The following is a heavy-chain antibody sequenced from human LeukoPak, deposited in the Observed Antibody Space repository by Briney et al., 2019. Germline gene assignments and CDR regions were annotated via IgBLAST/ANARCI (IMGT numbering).Heavy chain of an antibody. V-gene: IGHV4-30-4*08. CDR3: ARDRVVLGYCSSTSCPGAFGI. D-gene: IGHD2-2*01. CDR1: GGSISSYY. CDR2: IYYSGST. J-gene: IGHJ3*02. Sequence: SETLSLTCTVSGGSISSYYWSWIHQPPGKGLEWIGYIYYSGSTYYNPSLKSRVTISVDTSKNQFSLKLSSVTAADTAVYYCARDRVVLGYCSSTSCPGAFGIWGQGTMVTVSS.